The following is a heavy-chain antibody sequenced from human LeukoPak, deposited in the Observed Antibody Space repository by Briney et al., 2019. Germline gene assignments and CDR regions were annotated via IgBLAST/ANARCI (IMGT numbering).Heavy chain of an antibody. J-gene: IGHJ6*02. V-gene: IGHV3-11*01. D-gene: IGHD3-9*01. CDR2: ITNGGSTI. CDR1: GFTFRNYW. CDR3: ARSIGLTGGGVDV. Sequence: GGSLRLSCAASGFTFRNYWMGWVRQAPGKGLEWVSYITNGGSTIHHADSVKGRFTISRDNAKKTLYLQMNSLRAEDTAVYYCARSIGLTGGGVDVWGQGTTVTVSS.